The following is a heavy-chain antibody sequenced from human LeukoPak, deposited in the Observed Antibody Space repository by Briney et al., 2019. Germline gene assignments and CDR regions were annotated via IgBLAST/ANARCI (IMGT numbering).Heavy chain of an antibody. D-gene: IGHD2-21*02. J-gene: IGHJ6*04. CDR3: ARDNREVRGGDCFDV. CDR1: GYTFTSYG. Sequence: ASVKVSCKASGYTFTSYGISWVRQAPGQGLEWMGWINPNSGVTNYAQKFQGRVTMTRDTSITTAYMELSRLRSDDTAVYYCARDNREVRGGDCFDVWGKGTTVTVSS. V-gene: IGHV1-2*02. CDR2: INPNSGVT.